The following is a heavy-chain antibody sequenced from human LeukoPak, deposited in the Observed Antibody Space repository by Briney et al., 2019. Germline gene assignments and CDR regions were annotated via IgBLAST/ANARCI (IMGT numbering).Heavy chain of an antibody. CDR3: AKGGSSSWDYFDY. V-gene: IGHV3-30*02. CDR2: IRYDGNVI. D-gene: IGHD6-13*01. Sequence: GGSLRLSCAASGFSFRSLGMHWVRQAPGKGLEWVAFIRYDGNVIHYADSVKGRFTISRDNSKNTLFLQMSRLRGEDTAVYYCAKGGSSSWDYFDYWGQGTLVTVSS. J-gene: IGHJ4*02. CDR1: GFSFRSLG.